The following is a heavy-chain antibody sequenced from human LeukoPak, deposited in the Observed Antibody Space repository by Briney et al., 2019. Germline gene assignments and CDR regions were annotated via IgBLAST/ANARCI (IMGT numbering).Heavy chain of an antibody. Sequence: GGSLRLSCAASGLTFSSYWMSWVRQAPGKGLEWVSAISGSGGSTYYADSVKGRFTISRDNSKNTLYLQMNSLRAEDTAVYYCAKGGDILTGYYNYYYYYYMDVWGKGTTVTVSS. CDR3: AKGGDILTGYYNYYYYYYMDV. CDR1: GLTFSSYW. CDR2: ISGSGGST. D-gene: IGHD3-9*01. V-gene: IGHV3-23*01. J-gene: IGHJ6*03.